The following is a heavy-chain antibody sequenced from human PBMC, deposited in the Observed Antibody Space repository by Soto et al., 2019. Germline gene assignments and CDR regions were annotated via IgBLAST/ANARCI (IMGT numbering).Heavy chain of an antibody. CDR3: VRDFTS. V-gene: IGHV3-53*02. CDR1: GFIVSRNY. Sequence: EVQLVETGGGLIQPGGSLTLSCSASGFIVSRNYMSWVRQGPGKGPEWVSIIHAGGSSFFADAVKGRFTISTDTSKNTLNLHMNNLKVEDTAVYYCVRDFTSWGQGTLVTVSS. J-gene: IGHJ4*02. CDR2: IHAGGSS.